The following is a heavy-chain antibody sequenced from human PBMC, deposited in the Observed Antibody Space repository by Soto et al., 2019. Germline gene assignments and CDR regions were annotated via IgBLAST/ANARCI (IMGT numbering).Heavy chain of an antibody. V-gene: IGHV1-2*04. CDR1: GYTFTGYY. CDR3: AREWVPSGIAARRRNRGAYGMDV. CDR2: INPNSGGT. J-gene: IGHJ6*02. D-gene: IGHD6-6*01. Sequence: ASVKVSCKASGYTFTGYYMHWVRQAPGQGLEWMGWINPNSGGTNYAQKFQGWVTMTRDTSISTAYMELSRLRSDDTAVYYCAREWVPSGIAARRRNRGAYGMDVWGQGTTVTVSS.